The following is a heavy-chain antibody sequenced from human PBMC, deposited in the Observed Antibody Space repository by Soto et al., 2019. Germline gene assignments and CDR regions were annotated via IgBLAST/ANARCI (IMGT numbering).Heavy chain of an antibody. Sequence: GESFSGYYWSWIRQPPGRGLEWIGEINQSGSTNYNPSLKSRVTISVDTSKNQFSLKLSSVTAADTAVYYCARAQSIRGVIIVPYYFDYWGQGTLVTVSS. D-gene: IGHD3-10*01. V-gene: IGHV4-34*01. CDR1: GESFSGYY. CDR2: INQSGST. J-gene: IGHJ4*02. CDR3: ARAQSIRGVIIVPYYFDY.